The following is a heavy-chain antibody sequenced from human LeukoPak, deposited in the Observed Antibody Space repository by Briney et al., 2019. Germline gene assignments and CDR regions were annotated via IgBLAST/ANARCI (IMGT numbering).Heavy chain of an antibody. CDR2: ISYDGSNK. Sequence: GRSLRLSCAASGFTFSSYAMHWVRQAPGKGLEWVAVISYDGSNKYYADSVKGRFTISRDNSKNTLYLQMSSLRAEDTAVYYCARETSIAAAGSSWFDPWGQGTLVTVSS. CDR1: GFTFSSYA. CDR3: ARETSIAAAGSSWFDP. D-gene: IGHD6-13*01. J-gene: IGHJ5*02. V-gene: IGHV3-30*04.